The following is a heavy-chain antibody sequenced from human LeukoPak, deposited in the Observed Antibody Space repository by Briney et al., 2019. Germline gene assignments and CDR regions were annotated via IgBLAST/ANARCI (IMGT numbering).Heavy chain of an antibody. D-gene: IGHD3-22*01. Sequence: QPGRSLRLSCAASGFTFDDYAMHWVRQAPGKGLEWVSGISWNSGSIGYADSVKGRFTISRDNAKNSLYLQMNSLRAEDTALYYCAKGVPYYYDSSGYPYYFDYWGQGTLVTVSS. CDR1: GFTFDDYA. CDR3: AKGVPYYYDSSGYPYYFDY. CDR2: ISWNSGSI. V-gene: IGHV3-9*01. J-gene: IGHJ4*02.